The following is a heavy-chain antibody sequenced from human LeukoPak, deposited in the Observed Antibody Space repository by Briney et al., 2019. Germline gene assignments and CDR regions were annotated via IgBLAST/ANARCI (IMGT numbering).Heavy chain of an antibody. J-gene: IGHJ4*02. V-gene: IGHV1-18*01. CDR2: ISAYNGNT. Sequence: ASVKVSCKASGYTFTSDGISWVRQAPGQGLEWMGWISAYNGNTNYAQKLQGRVTMTTDTSTITAYMALRGLRSDATAVYYCARDKDWDNWNSDLFDNWGQGPLVTVSS. D-gene: IGHD1-7*01. CDR3: ARDKDWDNWNSDLFDN. CDR1: GYTFTSDG.